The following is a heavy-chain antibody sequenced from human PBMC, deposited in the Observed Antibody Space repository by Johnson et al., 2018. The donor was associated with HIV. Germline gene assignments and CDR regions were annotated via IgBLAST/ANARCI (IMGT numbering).Heavy chain of an antibody. V-gene: IGHV3-66*02. Sequence: VQLVESGGGLVQPGGSLRLSCAVSGFTVSSNYLSWVRQAPGKGLEWVSVIYSGGSKYYADSVKVRFTISRDNSKNTLYLQMNSLRAEDTAVYYCARGEYQLLSGGFAFDIWGQGTMVTVSS. CDR2: IYSGGSK. J-gene: IGHJ3*02. CDR1: GFTVSSNY. D-gene: IGHD2-2*01. CDR3: ARGEYQLLSGGFAFDI.